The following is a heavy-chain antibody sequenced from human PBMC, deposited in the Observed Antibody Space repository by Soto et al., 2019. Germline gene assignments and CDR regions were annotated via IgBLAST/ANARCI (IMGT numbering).Heavy chain of an antibody. Sequence: EVQLVESGGGLVEPGGSLRLSCVVSGFTFANARMSWVRQAPGKGLDWVARITTKTERETTDYAAPVKGRFTFSRDDSKTTVYLLMNSLKTEDTGVYYCTSNAAASVGTLAYWGQGTLVAVSS. D-gene: IGHD1-26*01. J-gene: IGHJ4*02. CDR1: GFTFANAR. CDR2: ITTKTERETT. CDR3: TSNAAASVGTLAY. V-gene: IGHV3-15*01.